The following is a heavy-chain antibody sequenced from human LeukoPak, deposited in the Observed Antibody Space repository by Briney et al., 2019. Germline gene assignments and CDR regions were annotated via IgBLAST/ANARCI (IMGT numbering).Heavy chain of an antibody. CDR3: ARDSSGRDGYNYDFDY. CDR1: GFTFSSYS. V-gene: IGHV3-21*01. J-gene: IGHJ4*02. CDR2: ISSSSSYI. D-gene: IGHD5-24*01. Sequence: GGSLRLSRAASGFTFSSYSMNWVRQAPGKGLEWVSSISSSSSYIYYADSVKGRFTISRDNAKNSLYLQMNSLRAEDTAVYYCARDSSGRDGYNYDFDYWGQGTLVTVSS.